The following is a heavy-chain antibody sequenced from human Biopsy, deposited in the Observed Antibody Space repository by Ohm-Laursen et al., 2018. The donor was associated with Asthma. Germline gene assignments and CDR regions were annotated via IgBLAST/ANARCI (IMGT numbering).Heavy chain of an antibody. J-gene: IGHJ4*02. CDR3: VRAVRNEQWLAPFDY. CDR2: VYWTGST. CDR1: GGSISSFY. Sequence: SQTLSLTCGVYGGSISSFYWRWIRQSPEKGLEWMGYVYWTGSTNYNPSLKSRITMSVDTSKNRMFLELTSVTAADTAIYYCVRAVRNEQWLAPFDYWGQGKPVTVSS. D-gene: IGHD6-19*01. V-gene: IGHV4-59*01.